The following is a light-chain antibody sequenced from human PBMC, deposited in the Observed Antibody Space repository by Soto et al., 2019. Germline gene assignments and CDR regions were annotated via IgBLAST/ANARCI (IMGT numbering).Light chain of an antibody. V-gene: IGKV3-11*01. CDR1: QRVSSY. Sequence: VVLAPSHPALSLTRENRAPLPCRASQRVSSYLVGYQQKPGQAARLHIYYAFSRATGIPARFSGSESGTDFTLTISSRLHEDFAAYYCQQHCSSLWTFGQGTKVDIK. CDR3: QQHCSSLWT. J-gene: IGKJ1*01. CDR2: YAF.